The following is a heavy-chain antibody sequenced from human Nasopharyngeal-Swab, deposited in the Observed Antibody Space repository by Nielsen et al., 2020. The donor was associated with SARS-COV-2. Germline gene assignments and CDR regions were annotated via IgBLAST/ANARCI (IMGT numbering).Heavy chain of an antibody. V-gene: IGHV1-24*01. J-gene: IGHJ6*02. CDR2: FDPEDGET. D-gene: IGHD3-10*01. CDR3: ATGTPMVRENFGYYYYGMDV. CDR1: GYTLTELS. Sequence: ASVKVSCKVSGYTLTELSMHWVRQAPGKGLEWMGGFDPEDGETIYAQKFQGRVTMTEDTSTDTAYMELSSLRSEDTAVYYCATGTPMVRENFGYYYYGMDVWGQGTTVTVSS.